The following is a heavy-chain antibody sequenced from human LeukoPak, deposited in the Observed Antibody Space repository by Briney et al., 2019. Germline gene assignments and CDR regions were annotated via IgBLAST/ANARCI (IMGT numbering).Heavy chain of an antibody. Sequence: SETLSLTCTVSGGSISRSSYYWGWIRQPPGKGLEWIGSIYYSGSTYYNQSLKSRVTISVDTSKNQFSLKLSSVTAADTAVYYCATQFVAMAKNYYYYYYMDVWGKGTTVTIS. V-gene: IGHV4-39*07. CDR3: ATQFVAMAKNYYYYYYMDV. J-gene: IGHJ6*03. CDR2: IYYSGST. D-gene: IGHD5-18*01. CDR1: GGSISRSSYY.